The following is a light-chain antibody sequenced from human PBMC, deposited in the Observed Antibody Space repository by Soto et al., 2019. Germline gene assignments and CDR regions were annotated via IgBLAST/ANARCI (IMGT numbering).Light chain of an antibody. Sequence: QSVLTQPTSASGTPGQRVTISCSGSSSNIGSNNVNWYQQSPGTAPKVLIYGNNQRPSGVPDRFSGSKSGTSASLAISGLQSEDAALYYSAGWDHSLSDVVFGGGTKLTVL. CDR1: SSNIGSNN. CDR3: AGWDHSLSDVV. V-gene: IGLV1-44*01. J-gene: IGLJ2*01. CDR2: GNN.